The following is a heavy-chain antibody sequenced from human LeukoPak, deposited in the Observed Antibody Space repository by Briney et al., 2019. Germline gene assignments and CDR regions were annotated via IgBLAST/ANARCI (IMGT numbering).Heavy chain of an antibody. V-gene: IGHV1-69*04. Sequence: SVKVSCKASGGTFSSYAISWVRQAPGQGLEWMGRIIPILGIANYAQKFQGRVTMTTDTSTSTAYMELRSLRSDDTAVYYCARERYHYYDSSGYHLDIWGQGTMVTVSS. D-gene: IGHD3-22*01. J-gene: IGHJ3*02. CDR2: IIPILGIA. CDR3: ARERYHYYDSSGYHLDI. CDR1: GGTFSSYA.